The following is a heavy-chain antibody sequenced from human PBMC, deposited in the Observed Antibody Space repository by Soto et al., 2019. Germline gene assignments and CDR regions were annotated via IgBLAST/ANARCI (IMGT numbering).Heavy chain of an antibody. CDR1: GGSISSYY. D-gene: IGHD3-3*01. V-gene: IGHV4-59*01. Sequence: SETLSLTCTVSGGSISSYYWSWIRQPPGKGLEWIGYIYYSGSTNYNPSLKSRVTISVDTSKNQFSLKLSSVTAADTAVYYCARGAYYDFWSGYTPALNYYYYYGMDVWGQGTTVTVSS. J-gene: IGHJ6*02. CDR2: IYYSGST. CDR3: ARGAYYDFWSGYTPALNYYYYYGMDV.